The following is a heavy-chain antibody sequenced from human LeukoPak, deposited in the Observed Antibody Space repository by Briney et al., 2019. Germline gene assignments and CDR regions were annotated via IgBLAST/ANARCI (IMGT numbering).Heavy chain of an antibody. Sequence: SGGSLRLSCAASGFTFSSYAMHWVRQAPGKGLEWVAVISYDGSNKYYADSVKGRFTISRDNSKNTLYLQMNSLRAEDTAVYYYARGIVVVAAKGELLDYRGQGTLVTVSS. CDR2: ISYDGSNK. J-gene: IGHJ4*02. D-gene: IGHD2-15*01. CDR1: GFTFSSYA. V-gene: IGHV3-30-3*01. CDR3: ARGIVVVAAKGELLDY.